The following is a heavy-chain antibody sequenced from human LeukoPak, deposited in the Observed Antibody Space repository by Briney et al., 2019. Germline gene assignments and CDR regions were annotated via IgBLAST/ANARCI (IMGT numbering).Heavy chain of an antibody. CDR2: VYRAGRT. D-gene: IGHD6-13*01. Sequence: GESLRLSCAASGFTVSSNYMSWVRQAPGKGLEWVSVVYRAGRTYYADSVKGRFTISRDNSKNTMYLQMNSLRAEDTAVYYCARDLEVRGGAAAGRPYYYYYAMDVWGQGTTVTVSS. CDR1: GFTVSSNY. V-gene: IGHV3-53*01. J-gene: IGHJ6*02. CDR3: ARDLEVRGGAAAGRPYYYYYAMDV.